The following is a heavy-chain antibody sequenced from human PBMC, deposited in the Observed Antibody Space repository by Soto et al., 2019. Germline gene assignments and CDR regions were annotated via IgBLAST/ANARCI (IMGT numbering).Heavy chain of an antibody. CDR1: GFTFSSYW. Sequence: LRLSCAASGFTFSSYWMSWVRQAPGKGLEWVANIKQDGSEKYYVDSVKGRFTISRDNAKNSLYLQMNSLRAEDTAVYYCARTYYYDSSGYGPWGQGTLVTVSS. D-gene: IGHD3-22*01. V-gene: IGHV3-7*03. CDR2: IKQDGSEK. CDR3: ARTYYYDSSGYGP. J-gene: IGHJ5*02.